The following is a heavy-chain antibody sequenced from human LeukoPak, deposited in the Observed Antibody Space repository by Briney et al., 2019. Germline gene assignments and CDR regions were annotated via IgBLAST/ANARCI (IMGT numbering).Heavy chain of an antibody. CDR2: IIPIFGTA. Sequence: ASVKVSCKASGGTFSRYAINWVRQAPGQGLEWMGGIIPIFGTANHAQKFQGRVTITADESTSTAYMELSSLRPEDTAVYYCARSRGSCYSCGDYWGQGTLVTVSS. CDR1: GGTFSRYA. CDR3: ARSRGSCYSCGDY. J-gene: IGHJ4*02. D-gene: IGHD2-15*01. V-gene: IGHV1-69*13.